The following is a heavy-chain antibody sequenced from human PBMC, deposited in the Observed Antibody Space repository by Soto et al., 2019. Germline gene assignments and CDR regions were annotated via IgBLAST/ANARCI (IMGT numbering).Heavy chain of an antibody. V-gene: IGHV1-69*01. J-gene: IGHJ4*02. CDR3: ARQFDSDTSGYYYAY. CDR1: GGTFSTNT. CDR2: IMPIFGSA. Sequence: QVQLVQSGAEVKKPGSSVKVSCKASGGTFSTNTISWVRQAPGQGLEWMGGIMPIFGSANYAQKFQGRVTITADEYTRTVYMELSRLISEDTAVYYCARQFDSDTSGYYYAYWGQGTLVTVYS. D-gene: IGHD3-22*01.